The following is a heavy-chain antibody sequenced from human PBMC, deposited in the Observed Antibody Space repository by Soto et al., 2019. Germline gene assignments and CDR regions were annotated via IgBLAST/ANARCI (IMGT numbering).Heavy chain of an antibody. J-gene: IGHJ3*02. V-gene: IGHV3-23*01. CDR3: VKDRCSTTSCYASDTFDI. CDR1: GFTFSNYA. D-gene: IGHD2-2*01. Sequence: AGGSLRLSCAASGFTFSNYAMSWVRQAPGKGLEWVSAIGVDGVSTYYADSVKGRFTISRDNSKSTLYLQMDSLGTEDTAVYYCVKDRCSTTSCYASDTFDIWGQGTMVTVSS. CDR2: IGVDGVST.